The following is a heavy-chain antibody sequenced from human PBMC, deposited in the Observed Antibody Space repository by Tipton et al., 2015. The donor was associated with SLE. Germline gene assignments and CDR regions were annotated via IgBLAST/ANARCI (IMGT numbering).Heavy chain of an antibody. D-gene: IGHD3-10*01. CDR1: GFTFSSYG. CDR3: AKGRRITMVRGPRGDAFDI. CDR2: ISFDGNHK. V-gene: IGHV3-30*18. J-gene: IGHJ3*02. Sequence: SLRLSCAASGFTFSSYGMHWVRQAPGKGLEWVAAISFDGNHKPYADSVKGRFTISRDDSRNTVYLQMNSLRAEDTAVYYCAKGRRITMVRGPRGDAFDIWGQGTMVTVSS.